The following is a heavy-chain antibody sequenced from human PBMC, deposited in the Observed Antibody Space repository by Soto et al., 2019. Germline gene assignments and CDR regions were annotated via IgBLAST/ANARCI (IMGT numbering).Heavy chain of an antibody. CDR1: GYTFTGYY. CDR3: ARAVDFWSGYYPPSSGMDV. J-gene: IGHJ6*02. Sequence: GASVKVSCKASGYTFTGYYMHWVRQAPGQGLEWMGLINPSGGSTSYAQKFQGRVTMTRDTSTSTVYMELSSLRSEDTAVYYCARAVDFWSGYYPPSSGMDVWGQGTTVTVSS. D-gene: IGHD3-3*01. CDR2: INPSGGST. V-gene: IGHV1-46*01.